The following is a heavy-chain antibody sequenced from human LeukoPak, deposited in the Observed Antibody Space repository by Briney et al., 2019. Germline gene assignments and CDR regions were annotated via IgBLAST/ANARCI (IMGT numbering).Heavy chain of an antibody. CDR2: ISSSGSTI. V-gene: IGHV3-11*04. CDR1: GFTFSDYY. CDR3: ARAGREYCSGGSCYPYYYYYYYMDV. Sequence: PGGSLRLSCAASGFTFSDYYMSWIRQAPGKGLEWVSYISSSGSTIYYADSVKGRFTISRDNATNSLYLQMNSLRAEDTAVYYCARAGREYCSGGSCYPYYYYYYYMDVWGKGTTVTVSS. D-gene: IGHD2-15*01. J-gene: IGHJ6*03.